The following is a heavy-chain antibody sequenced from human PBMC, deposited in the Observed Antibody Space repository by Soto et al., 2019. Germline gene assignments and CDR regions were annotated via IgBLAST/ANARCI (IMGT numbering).Heavy chain of an antibody. CDR2: IYPGDSGT. J-gene: IGHJ4*02. D-gene: IGHD3-9*01. CDR1: GDSFTSVW. CDR3: ARKYYDIATGPLYYFGY. V-gene: IGHV5-51*01. Sequence: PGVSLKLSCKGSGDSFTSVWSGWVCQMPGKGLEWVGIIYPGDSGTRYSPSFQGQVTISSDKSISTAYLQWSSLKASDTAMYYCARKYYDIATGPLYYFGYWGQGTLVTASS.